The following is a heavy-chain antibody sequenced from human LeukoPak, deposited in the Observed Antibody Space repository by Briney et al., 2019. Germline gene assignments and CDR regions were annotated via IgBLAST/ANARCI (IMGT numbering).Heavy chain of an antibody. CDR1: GFTFSSYD. J-gene: IGHJ6*03. CDR2: IGSGGDI. V-gene: IGHV3-13*01. CDR3: AKDTVKVTTIRRVPHYMDV. D-gene: IGHD5-12*01. Sequence: GGSLRLSCAASGFTFSSYDMHWVRQAPGKGLEWVGGIGSGGDIYYADSVEGRFIISRDNSKNTLYLQMNSLRAEDTAVYYCAKDTVKVTTIRRVPHYMDVWGKGTTVTISS.